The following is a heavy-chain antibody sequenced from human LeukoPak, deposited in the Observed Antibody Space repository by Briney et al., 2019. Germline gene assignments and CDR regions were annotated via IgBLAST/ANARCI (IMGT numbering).Heavy chain of an antibody. V-gene: IGHV1-18*01. D-gene: IGHD3-22*01. Sequence: GASVKVSCKASGYTFTSYGISWVRQAPGQGLEWMGWISAYNGNTNYAQKLQGRVTMTRDTSISTAYMELSRLRSDDTAVYYCATPSGDYDISYWGQGTLVTVSS. CDR3: ATPSGDYDISY. J-gene: IGHJ4*02. CDR1: GYTFTSYG. CDR2: ISAYNGNT.